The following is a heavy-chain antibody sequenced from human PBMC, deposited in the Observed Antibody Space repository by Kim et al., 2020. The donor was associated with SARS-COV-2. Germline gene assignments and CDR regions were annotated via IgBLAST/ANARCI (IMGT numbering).Heavy chain of an antibody. CDR2: IKQDGSEK. Sequence: GGSLRLSCAASGFTFSSYWMSWVRQAPGKGLEWVANIKQDGSEKYYVDSVKGRFTISRDNAKNSLYLQMNSRRAEDTAVYYCASSYTSPYYDVWSGYSPFDDWGQGTLVTVSS. D-gene: IGHD3-3*01. CDR3: ASSYTSPYYDVWSGYSPFDD. J-gene: IGHJ4*02. V-gene: IGHV3-7*01. CDR1: GFTFSSYW.